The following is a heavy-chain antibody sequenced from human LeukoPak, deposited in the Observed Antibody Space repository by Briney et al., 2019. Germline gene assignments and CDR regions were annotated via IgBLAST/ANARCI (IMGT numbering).Heavy chain of an antibody. V-gene: IGHV1-46*01. D-gene: IGHD2-2*01. J-gene: IGHJ6*03. Sequence: ASVKVSCKASGYTFTSYYMHWVRQAPGQGLEWMGIINPSGGSTSYAQKFQGRVTMTRDTSTSTVYMELSSLRSEDTAVYYCARDRRALVVPAAKDGGYMDVWGKGTTVTVSS. CDR3: ARDRRALVVPAAKDGGYMDV. CDR1: GYTFTSYY. CDR2: INPSGGST.